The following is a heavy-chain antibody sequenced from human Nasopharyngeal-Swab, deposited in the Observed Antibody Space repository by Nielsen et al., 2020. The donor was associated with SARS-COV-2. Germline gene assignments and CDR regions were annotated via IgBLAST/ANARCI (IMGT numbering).Heavy chain of an antibody. J-gene: IGHJ1*01. CDR1: GYTFISYY. Sequence: ASVKVSCKASGYTFISYYMHWVRQAPGQGLEWMGIINPSGGSTSYAQKFQGRVTMTRDTSTSTVYMELSSLRSEDTAVYYCATVLLWFGDHAEYFQHWGQGTLVTVSS. V-gene: IGHV1-46*01. D-gene: IGHD3-10*01. CDR2: INPSGGST. CDR3: ATVLLWFGDHAEYFQH.